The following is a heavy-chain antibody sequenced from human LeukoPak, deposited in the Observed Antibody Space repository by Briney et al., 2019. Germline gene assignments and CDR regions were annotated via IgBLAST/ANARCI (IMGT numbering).Heavy chain of an antibody. Sequence: GGSLRLSCAASGFTFSSYGIHWVRQAPGKGPEWVAVISYDGGYTYYAASVKGRFTISRDNSKNTLYLQMNSLRAEDTAVYYCAKVLGTGSRWFDPWGQGTLVTVSS. CDR3: AKVLGTGSRWFDP. CDR1: GFTFSSYG. CDR2: ISYDGGYT. J-gene: IGHJ5*02. D-gene: IGHD4/OR15-4a*01. V-gene: IGHV3-30*18.